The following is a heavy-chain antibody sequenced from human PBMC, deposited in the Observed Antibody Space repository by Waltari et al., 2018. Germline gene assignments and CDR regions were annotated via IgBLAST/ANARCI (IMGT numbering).Heavy chain of an antibody. CDR1: GYSISSGYY. CDR3: AAGYCGGDCYSAEYFQH. V-gene: IGHV4-38-2*01. CDR2: IYHSGST. J-gene: IGHJ1*01. Sequence: QVQLQESGPGLVKPSETLSLTCAVSGYSISSGYYWGWIRQPPGKGLEWIGSIYHSGSTYYNPSLKSRVTISVDTSKNQFSLKLSSVTAADTAVYYCAAGYCGGDCYSAEYFQHWGQGTLVTVSS. D-gene: IGHD2-21*01.